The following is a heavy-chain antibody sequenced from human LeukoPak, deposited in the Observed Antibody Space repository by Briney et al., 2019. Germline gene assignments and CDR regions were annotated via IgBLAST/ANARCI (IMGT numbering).Heavy chain of an antibody. CDR2: FYSGGST. CDR3: ARVGSGLNLYYFDY. CDR1: GDSISGSKYF. Sequence: SETLSLTCTVFGDSISGSKYFWGWIRQPPGKGLEWIGNFYSGGSTYYNPSLKRRVAISEDTSGKQFSLRLGSVTAADTAVYFCARVGSGLNLYYFDYWGQGVLVTVSS. V-gene: IGHV4-39*07. J-gene: IGHJ4*02. D-gene: IGHD3-3*01.